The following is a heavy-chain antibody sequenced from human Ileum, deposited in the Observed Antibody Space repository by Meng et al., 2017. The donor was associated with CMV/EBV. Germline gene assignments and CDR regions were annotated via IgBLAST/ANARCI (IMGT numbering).Heavy chain of an antibody. CDR1: GSFSPYT. CDR3: VTADHHAIKY. V-gene: IGHV4-34*01. D-gene: IGHD5-12*01. Sequence: VQIPLWGAGLLKPSETLSLTCSLGGSFSPYTWSWIRQAPGKGLEWIGEINQYGSTNFNPSVKSRVTISRDTSKNQFSLRLNSVTAADAAVYYCVTADHHAIKYWGQGTLVTVSS. CDR2: INQYGST. J-gene: IGHJ4*02.